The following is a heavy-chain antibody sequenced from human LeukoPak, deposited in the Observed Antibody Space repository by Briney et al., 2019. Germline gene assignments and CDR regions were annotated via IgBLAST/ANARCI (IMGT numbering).Heavy chain of an antibody. D-gene: IGHD3-9*01. CDR3: ARVDSVLRYFDWPNAFDI. J-gene: IGHJ3*02. CDR1: GGSISSGGYY. V-gene: IGHV4-39*07. CDR2: INHSGST. Sequence: PSETLSLTWTVSGGSISSGGYYWSWIRQPPGKGLEWIGEINHSGSTNYNPSLKSRVTISVDTSKNQFSLKLSSVAAADAAVYYCARVDSVLRYFDWPNAFDIWGQGTMVTVSS.